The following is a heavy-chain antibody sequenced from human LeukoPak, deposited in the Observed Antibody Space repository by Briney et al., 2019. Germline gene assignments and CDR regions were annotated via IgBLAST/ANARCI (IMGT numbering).Heavy chain of an antibody. CDR2: IYHSGST. D-gene: IGHD3-10*01. V-gene: IGHV4-59*08. CDR1: GGSISSNF. Sequence: PSETLSLTCTVSGGSISSNFWSWIRQPPGKGLEWIGYIYHSGSTNYNPSLKSRVTISVDASKNQFSLKLSSVTAADTAVYYCARGRSGSYYNFDYWGQGTLVTVSS. J-gene: IGHJ4*02. CDR3: ARGRSGSYYNFDY.